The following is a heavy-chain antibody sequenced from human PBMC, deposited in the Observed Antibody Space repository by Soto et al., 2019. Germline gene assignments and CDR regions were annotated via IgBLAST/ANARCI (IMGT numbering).Heavy chain of an antibody. J-gene: IGHJ4*02. D-gene: IGHD2-2*01. V-gene: IGHV3-23*01. CDR1: GFTFSSYA. CDR2: ISGSGGST. CDR3: AIYQLPLKYFDY. Sequence: PGGSLRLSCAASGFTFSSYAMSWVRQAPGKGLEWVSAISGSGGSTYYADSVKGRFTISRDNSKNTLYLQMNSLRAEDTAVYYCAIYQLPLKYFDYWGQGTLVTVSS.